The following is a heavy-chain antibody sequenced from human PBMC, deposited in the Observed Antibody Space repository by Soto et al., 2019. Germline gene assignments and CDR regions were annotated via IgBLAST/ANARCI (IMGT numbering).Heavy chain of an antibody. CDR3: ASIHDYGGNSYDL. Sequence: GSLRLSCAASGFTFSDYDMSWIRQAPGKGLEWVSYISSSSAYTNYADSVKGRFTTSRDNTKNSLYLQMSSLRAEDTAVYYCASIHDYGGNSYDLWGQGSLVTVSS. CDR1: GFTFSDYD. V-gene: IGHV3-11*06. D-gene: IGHD4-17*01. J-gene: IGHJ4*02. CDR2: ISSSSAYT.